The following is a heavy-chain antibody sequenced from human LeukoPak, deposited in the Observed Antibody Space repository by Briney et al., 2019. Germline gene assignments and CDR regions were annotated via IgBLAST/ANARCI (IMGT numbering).Heavy chain of an antibody. V-gene: IGHV4-59*08. CDR3: ASLAAGGTAY. CDR2: IYYSGST. CDR1: GGSISRYY. J-gene: IGHJ4*02. D-gene: IGHD6-13*01. Sequence: SETLSLTCTVPGGSISRYYWSWIRQPPGKGLEWIGYIYYSGSTNFNPSRKSRVTISLDTSKNQFSLKLSSVTAADTAVYYCASLAAGGTAYWGQGTLVTVSS.